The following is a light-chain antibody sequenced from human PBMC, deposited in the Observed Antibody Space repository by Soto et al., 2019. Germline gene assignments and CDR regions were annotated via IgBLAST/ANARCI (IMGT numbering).Light chain of an antibody. J-gene: IGLJ2*01. CDR2: DVS. Sequence: QSALTQPASVSGSPGQSITISCTGTSSDVGGYNYVSWYQQHPGKAPKLMIFDVSNRPSGASNRFSGSKSGNTASLTISGLQAEDEGDYYCSSYTSSSTLVVFGGGTKLTVL. CDR3: SSYTSSSTLVV. V-gene: IGLV2-14*01. CDR1: SSDVGGYNY.